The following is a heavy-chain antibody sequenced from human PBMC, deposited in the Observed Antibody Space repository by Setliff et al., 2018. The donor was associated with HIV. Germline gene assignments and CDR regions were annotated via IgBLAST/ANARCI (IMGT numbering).Heavy chain of an antibody. D-gene: IGHD3-22*01. CDR1: GGSISSGSYY. CDR2: IYYSGST. V-gene: IGHV4-39*01. J-gene: IGHJ6*04. CDR3: ARQAIFGYYDSSGYLDY. Sequence: SETLSLTCTVSGGSISSGSYYWGWIRQPPGKGLEWIGSIYYSGSTYYNPSLQSRVTISVDTSKNLFSLRLSSVTASDTAVYYCARQAIFGYYDSSGYLDYWGKGTTVTVSS.